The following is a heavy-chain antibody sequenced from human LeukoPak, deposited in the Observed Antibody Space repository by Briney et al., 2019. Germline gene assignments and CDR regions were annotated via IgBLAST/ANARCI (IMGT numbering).Heavy chain of an antibody. Sequence: SETLCLTCTVSGGSITSYYWSWIRQPAGKGLEWIGRIYTSGSTHYNPSLTSRVTMSVDTSKTQFSLKLSSVTAADTAVYYCARERFGELSWGLYYYYYYMDVWGKGTTVTVSS. V-gene: IGHV4-4*07. CDR2: IYTSGST. J-gene: IGHJ6*03. CDR1: GGSITSYY. CDR3: ARERFGELSWGLYYYYYYMDV. D-gene: IGHD3-10*01.